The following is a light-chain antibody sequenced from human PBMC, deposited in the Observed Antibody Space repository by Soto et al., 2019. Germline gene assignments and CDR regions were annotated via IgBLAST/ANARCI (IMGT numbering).Light chain of an antibody. Sequence: IVLTQSPGTLSLSPGESATLSCRASQSFVNMYLAWYQQKPGQAPGLLMYGASRRHTGNPDRFSGSGSGTDFTLTISRVEPEDCAVYYCQQFGSSPRTFGQGTKVEIK. CDR2: GAS. CDR1: QSFVNMY. CDR3: QQFGSSPRT. V-gene: IGKV3-20*01. J-gene: IGKJ1*01.